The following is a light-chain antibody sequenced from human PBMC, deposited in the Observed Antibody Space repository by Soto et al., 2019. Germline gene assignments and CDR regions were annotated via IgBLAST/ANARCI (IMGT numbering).Light chain of an antibody. CDR3: QQYNKWPRA. Sequence: EIVRKQSPATVSVSKGERATXSCRASQSVSSNLAWYQQKPGQAPRLLIYGASTRATGIPARFSGSGSGTEFTLTISSLQSEDFAVYYCQQYNKWPRAFGQGTNVDIK. CDR2: GAS. CDR1: QSVSSN. J-gene: IGKJ1*01. V-gene: IGKV3-15*01.